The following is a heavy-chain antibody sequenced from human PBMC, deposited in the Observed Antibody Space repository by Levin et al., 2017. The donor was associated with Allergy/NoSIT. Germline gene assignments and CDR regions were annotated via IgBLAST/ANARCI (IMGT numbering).Heavy chain of an antibody. D-gene: IGHD6-19*01. Sequence: SQTLSLPCTVSGGSISSYYWSWIRQPPGKGLEWIGYIYYSGSTNYNPSLKSRVTISVDTSKNQFSLKLSSVTAADTAVYYCAREGVIAVAGTSSWFDPWGQGTLVTVSS. CDR1: GGSISSYY. J-gene: IGHJ5*02. CDR2: IYYSGST. V-gene: IGHV4-59*01. CDR3: AREGVIAVAGTSSWFDP.